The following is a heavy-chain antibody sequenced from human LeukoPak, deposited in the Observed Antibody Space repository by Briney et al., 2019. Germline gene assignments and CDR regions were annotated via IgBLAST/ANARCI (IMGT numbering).Heavy chain of an antibody. CDR1: GYTFTSYY. Sequence: ATVKVSCKASGYTFTSYYMHWVRQAPGKGLEWMGGFDPEDGETIYAQKFQGRVTMTEDTSTDTAYMELSSLRSEDTAVYYCATEGNAFDIWGQGTMVTVSS. CDR3: ATEGNAFDI. CDR2: FDPEDGET. J-gene: IGHJ3*02. V-gene: IGHV1-24*01.